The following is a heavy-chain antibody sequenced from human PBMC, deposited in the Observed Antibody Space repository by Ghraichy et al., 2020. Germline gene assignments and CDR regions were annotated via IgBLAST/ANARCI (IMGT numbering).Heavy chain of an antibody. CDR1: GDSLSSNGVA. D-gene: IGHD6-19*01. Sequence: SETLSLTCVISGDSLSSNGVAWNWIRQSPSRGLEWLGRTYYRSKWYSEYAISVKSRITINPDTSQNQFSLHLSSLTPGDTALYYCVRGQWSAFNFWGQGTLDTVSS. J-gene: IGHJ4*02. CDR3: VRGQWSAFNF. V-gene: IGHV6-1*01. CDR2: TYYRSKWYS.